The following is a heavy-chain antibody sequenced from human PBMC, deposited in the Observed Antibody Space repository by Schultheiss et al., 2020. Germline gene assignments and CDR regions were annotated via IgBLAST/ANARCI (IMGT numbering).Heavy chain of an antibody. Sequence: GGSLRLSCTASGFTFGDYAMSWFRQAPGKGLEWVGFIRSKAYGGTTEYAASVKGRFTISRDDSKSIAYLQMNSLRAEDTAVYYCAKDQYFDWLFGYWGQGTLVTVSS. V-gene: IGHV3-49*03. J-gene: IGHJ4*02. CDR1: GFTFGDYA. D-gene: IGHD3-9*01. CDR3: AKDQYFDWLFGY. CDR2: IRSKAYGGTT.